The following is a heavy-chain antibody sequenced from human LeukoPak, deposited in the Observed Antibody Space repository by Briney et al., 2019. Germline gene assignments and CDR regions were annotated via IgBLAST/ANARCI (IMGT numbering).Heavy chain of an antibody. CDR1: GGSISSGGYY. CDR3: ATWAYSSSSASDY. J-gene: IGHJ4*02. Sequence: PSETLSLTCTVSGGSISSGGYYWSWIRQHPGKGLEWIGYIYYSGSTYYNPSLKSRVTISVDTSKNQFSLKLSSVTAADTAVYCCATWAYSSSSASDYWGQGTLVTVSS. CDR2: IYYSGST. D-gene: IGHD6-6*01. V-gene: IGHV4-31*03.